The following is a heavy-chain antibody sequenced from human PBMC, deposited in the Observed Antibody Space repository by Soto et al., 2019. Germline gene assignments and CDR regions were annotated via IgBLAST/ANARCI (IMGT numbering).Heavy chain of an antibody. Sequence: ASVKVSCKASGYTFTGYYMHWVRQAPGQGLEWMGWINPNSGGTNYAQKFQGWVTMTRDTSISTAYMELSSLRSEDTAVYYCARGGEPTYYYYMHVWGKGIMVTVAS. V-gene: IGHV1-2*04. CDR2: INPNSGGT. CDR1: GYTFTGYY. J-gene: IGHJ6*03. CDR3: ARGGEPTYYYYMHV. D-gene: IGHD1-26*01.